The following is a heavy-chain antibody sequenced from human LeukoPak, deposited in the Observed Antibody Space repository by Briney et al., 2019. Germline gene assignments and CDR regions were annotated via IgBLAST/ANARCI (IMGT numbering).Heavy chain of an antibody. CDR2: ISSSSSTI. Sequence: GGSLRLSCAASGFTFSSYSMNWVRQAPGKGLEWVSYISSSSSTIYYADSVKGRFTISRDKAKTSLFLQMNSLRVDDTALYYCVRGEVTYSLDYWGQGTLVIVSA. CDR3: VRGEVTYSLDY. J-gene: IGHJ4*02. D-gene: IGHD2-15*01. CDR1: GFTFSSYS. V-gene: IGHV3-48*01.